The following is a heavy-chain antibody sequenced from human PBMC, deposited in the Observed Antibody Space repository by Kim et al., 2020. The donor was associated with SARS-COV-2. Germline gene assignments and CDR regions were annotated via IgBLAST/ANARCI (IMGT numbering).Heavy chain of an antibody. J-gene: IGHJ5*01. V-gene: IGHV4-39*07. Sequence: LKSRITISGDTSKNQFSLQLSSVTAADTAVYYCARSYYDFWSGYPLWFDSWGQGTLVTVSS. D-gene: IGHD3-3*01. CDR3: ARSYYDFWSGYPLWFDS.